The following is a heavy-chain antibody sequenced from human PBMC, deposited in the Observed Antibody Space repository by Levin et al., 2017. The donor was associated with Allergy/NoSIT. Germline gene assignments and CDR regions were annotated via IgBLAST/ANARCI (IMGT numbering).Heavy chain of an antibody. Sequence: GESLKISCKGSGYSFTSYWISWVRQMPGKGLEWMGRIDPSDSYTNYSPSFQGHVTISADKSISTAYLQWSSLKASDTAMYYCARLDFDWAAQVVPAAIDPHDAFDIWGQGTMVTVSS. V-gene: IGHV5-10-1*01. J-gene: IGHJ3*02. CDR3: ARLDFDWAAQVVPAAIDPHDAFDI. CDR2: IDPSDSYT. CDR1: GYSFTSYW. D-gene: IGHD2-2*01.